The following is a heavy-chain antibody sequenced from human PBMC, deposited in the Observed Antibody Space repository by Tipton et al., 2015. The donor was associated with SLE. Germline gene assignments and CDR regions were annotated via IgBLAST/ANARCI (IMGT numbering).Heavy chain of an antibody. V-gene: IGHV4-39*07. CDR1: GGSITSSSYF. CDR2: IYYSGTA. D-gene: IGHD4-23*01. CDR3: ARTFYGGGDAFDV. Sequence: LRLSCTVSGGSITSSSYFWGWIRQSPGKGLEWIGSIYYSGTAYYNPSLRSRVTVSVDTSKNQFSLRLNSVTAVDTAVYYCARTFYGGGDAFDVWGQGAKVSVSS. J-gene: IGHJ3*01.